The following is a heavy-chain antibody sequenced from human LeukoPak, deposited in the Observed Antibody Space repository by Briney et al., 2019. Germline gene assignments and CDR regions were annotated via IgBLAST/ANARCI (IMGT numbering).Heavy chain of an antibody. CDR2: IKRDGSEK. Sequence: GGSLRLSCAAPGFTLSSYWMSWVRQAPGKGLEWVANIKRDGSEKYYVDSVKGRFTISRDNAKNSLYLQMNSLRAEDTAVYYCASVQLPRVHGIWGQGTMVTVSS. CDR3: ASVQLPRVHGI. CDR1: GFTLSSYW. J-gene: IGHJ3*02. D-gene: IGHD2-2*01. V-gene: IGHV3-7*01.